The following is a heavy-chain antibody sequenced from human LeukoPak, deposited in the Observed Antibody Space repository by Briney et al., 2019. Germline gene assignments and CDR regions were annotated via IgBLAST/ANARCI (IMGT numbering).Heavy chain of an antibody. CDR1: GFTFDDYA. CDR3: AKDDVNN. V-gene: IGHV3-9*01. J-gene: IGHJ4*02. CDR2: ISWNSGSI. Sequence: GGSLRLSCAASGFTFDDYAMHWVRQAPGKGLEWVSGISWNSGSIGYADSVKGRFTISRDNSKNTLYLQMNSLRAEDTAVYYCAKDDVNNWGQGTLVTVSS.